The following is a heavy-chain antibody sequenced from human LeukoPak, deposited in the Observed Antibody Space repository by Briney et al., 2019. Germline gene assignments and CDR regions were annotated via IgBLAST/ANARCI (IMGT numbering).Heavy chain of an antibody. CDR1: GYTFTSYG. CDR2: ISAYNGNT. D-gene: IGHD4-23*01. Sequence: VASVKVSCKASGYTFTSYGISGVRQAPGQGLEWMGWISAYNGNTNYAQKLQGRVTMTTDTSTSTAYMELRSLRSDDTAVYYCARDATTVVTPSYYYYMDVWGKGTTVTVSS. V-gene: IGHV1-18*01. CDR3: ARDATTVVTPSYYYYMDV. J-gene: IGHJ6*03.